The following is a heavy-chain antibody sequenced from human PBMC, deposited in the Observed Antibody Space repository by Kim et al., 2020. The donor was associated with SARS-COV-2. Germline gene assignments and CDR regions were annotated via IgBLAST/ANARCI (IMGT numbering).Heavy chain of an antibody. CDR3: AGDYYGSGWFDY. Sequence: YYANSRKGRFTTSRDNAKNSLYLQMNSLRAEDTAVYYCAGDYYGSGWFDYWGQGTLVTVSS. D-gene: IGHD3-10*01. V-gene: IGHV3-21*01. J-gene: IGHJ4*02.